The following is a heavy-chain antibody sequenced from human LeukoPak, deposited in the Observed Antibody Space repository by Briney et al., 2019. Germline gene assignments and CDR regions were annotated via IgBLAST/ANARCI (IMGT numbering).Heavy chain of an antibody. CDR2: IYGGGST. CDR3: AKEGGRRHRGIVGANSLDY. J-gene: IGHJ4*02. CDR1: GFTVSSNY. Sequence: GGSLRLSCAASGFTVSSNYMSWVRQAPGKGLEWVSVIYGGGSTYYADSVKGRFTISRDNSKNTLYLQMNSLRAEDTAVYYCAKEGGRRHRGIVGANSLDYWGQGTLVTVSS. V-gene: IGHV3-53*01. D-gene: IGHD1-26*01.